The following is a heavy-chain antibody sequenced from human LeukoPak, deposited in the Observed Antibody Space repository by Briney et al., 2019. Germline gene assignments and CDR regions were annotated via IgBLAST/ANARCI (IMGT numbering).Heavy chain of an antibody. CDR3: ARFGAAAGTDY. Sequence: SETLSLTCTVSGGSISSNAYYWSWIRQHPGKGLEWIGYIYYSGNTYYSPSLKSRLTISVDTSKNQFSLQLSSVTAADTAVYYCARFGAAAGTDYWGQGTLVTVSS. J-gene: IGHJ4*02. V-gene: IGHV4-31*03. D-gene: IGHD6-13*01. CDR1: GGSISSNAYY. CDR2: IYYSGNT.